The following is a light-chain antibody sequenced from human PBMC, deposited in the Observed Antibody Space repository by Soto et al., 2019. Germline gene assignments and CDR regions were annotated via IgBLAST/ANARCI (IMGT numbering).Light chain of an antibody. CDR2: KAS. V-gene: IGKV1-5*03. Sequence: DIQMTQSPSTLSGSVGDRVTITCRASQTISSWLAWYQQKPGKAPKLLIYKASTLKSGVPSRFSGSGSGTDFTLTISRLEPEDFAVYYCLHRSDWRTFGRGTKV. CDR3: LHRSDWRT. J-gene: IGKJ1*01. CDR1: QTISSW.